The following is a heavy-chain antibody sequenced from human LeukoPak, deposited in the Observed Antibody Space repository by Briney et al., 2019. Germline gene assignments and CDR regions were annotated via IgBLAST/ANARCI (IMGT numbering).Heavy chain of an antibody. J-gene: IGHJ4*02. V-gene: IGHV3-74*03. D-gene: IGHD5-24*01. CDR2: IKGDGSSK. CDR1: GITFRSFW. CDR3: VATAAGGARYLDY. Sequence: GWSLRLSCAASGITFRSFWMHWVRQAPGKGLVWVSRIKGDGSSKTYAASVEGRFTISRDNAKNTLYLQMNSLRDEATAVYYCVATAAGGARYLDYWGQGTLVTVSS.